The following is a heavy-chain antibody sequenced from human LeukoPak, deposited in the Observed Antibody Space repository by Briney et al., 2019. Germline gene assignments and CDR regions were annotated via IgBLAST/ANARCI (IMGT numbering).Heavy chain of an antibody. Sequence: GASVKVSCKASGYTFTGYYVHWVRQAPGQGLEWMGWINPNSGGTNYAQKFQGRVTMTRDTSISTAYMELSRLRSDDTAVYYCARDTVGATSEYFQHWSQGTLVTVSS. D-gene: IGHD1-26*01. CDR1: GYTFTGYY. CDR2: INPNSGGT. J-gene: IGHJ1*01. CDR3: ARDTVGATSEYFQH. V-gene: IGHV1-2*02.